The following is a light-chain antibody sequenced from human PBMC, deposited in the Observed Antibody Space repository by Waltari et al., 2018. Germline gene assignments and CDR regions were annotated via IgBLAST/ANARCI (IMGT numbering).Light chain of an antibody. CDR2: KAS. CDR3: HEYSSFPWA. J-gene: IGKJ1*01. CDR1: QSIRIW. V-gene: IGKV1-5*03. Sequence: IQMTPSPSTPTSSEGDGVTITCRASQSIRIWLAWYQQKPGKTPNLLISKASALESGVPSRCSGSGSVTEITLTISSLQPDYFATYYCHEYSSFPWALGQGTKVEIK.